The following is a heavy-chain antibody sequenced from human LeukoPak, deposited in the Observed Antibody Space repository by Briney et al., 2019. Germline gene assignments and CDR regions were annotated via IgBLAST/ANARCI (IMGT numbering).Heavy chain of an antibody. J-gene: IGHJ4*02. Sequence: GGSLRLSCAASGFTFNKYGIHWVRQVPGKGLEWVAVISYDGSNKYYGDSVKGRCTISRDNSKNTLYLQMNSLRDEDTAVYYCAKALDITVRGVPPPDYWGQGTLVTVSS. CDR2: ISYDGSNK. D-gene: IGHD3-10*01. CDR1: GFTFNKYG. CDR3: AKALDITVRGVPPPDY. V-gene: IGHV3-30*18.